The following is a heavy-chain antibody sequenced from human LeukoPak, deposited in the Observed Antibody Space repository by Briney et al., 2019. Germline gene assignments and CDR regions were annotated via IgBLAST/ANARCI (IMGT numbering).Heavy chain of an antibody. Sequence: GGSLRLSCAASGFTFSNAWMSWVRQAPGKGLEWVGRIKSKTDGGTTDYAAPVKGRFTISRDDSKNTLYLQMNSLKTEDTAVYYCTTSIGINVLRFLEWLTNPFDYWGQGTLVTVSS. D-gene: IGHD3-3*01. J-gene: IGHJ4*02. CDR2: IKSKTDGGTT. CDR1: GFTFSNAW. V-gene: IGHV3-15*01. CDR3: TTSIGINVLRFLEWLTNPFDY.